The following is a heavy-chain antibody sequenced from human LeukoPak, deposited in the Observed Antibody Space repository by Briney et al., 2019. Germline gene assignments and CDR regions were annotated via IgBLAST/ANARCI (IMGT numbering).Heavy chain of an antibody. CDR2: IRYDGDNK. D-gene: IGHD3-3*01. J-gene: IGHJ4*02. CDR3: TRDGIPETNWSGYYIDY. CDR1: GFTFSNYG. Sequence: GGSLRLSCAASGFTFSNYGMHWVRQAPGKGLEWVTFIRYDGDNKYYTDSVKGRFTISRDNSKNTVYLQMNSLRAEDTAVYYCTRDGIPETNWSGYYIDYWGQGTLVTVSS. V-gene: IGHV3-30*02.